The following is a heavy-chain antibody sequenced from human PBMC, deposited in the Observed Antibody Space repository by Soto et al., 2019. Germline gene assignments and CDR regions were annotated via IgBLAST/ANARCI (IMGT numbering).Heavy chain of an antibody. CDR2: ISPYNGDT. CDR1: GYSFTSYG. D-gene: IGHD6-19*01. V-gene: IGHV1-18*01. Sequence: QIQLVQSGAEVKKPGASVKVSCKASGYSFTSYGITWERQAPGQGLEWTGWISPYNGDTKYAQKMQGRVTMTTDTSTSTAYMEVRSLRSDDTAVYYLAIGGIAVAGAFDYWGQGTLVNVSS. J-gene: IGHJ4*02. CDR3: AIGGIAVAGAFDY.